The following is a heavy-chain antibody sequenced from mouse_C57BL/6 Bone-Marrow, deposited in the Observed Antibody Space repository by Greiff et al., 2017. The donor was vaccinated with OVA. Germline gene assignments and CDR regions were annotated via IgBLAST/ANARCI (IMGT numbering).Heavy chain of an antibody. J-gene: IGHJ2*01. D-gene: IGHD1-1*01. CDR1: GYTFTDYY. CDR3: ARCRPYYGSSYDYFDY. V-gene: IGHV1-76*01. CDR2: IYPGSGNT. Sequence: VQLQQSGAELVRPGASVKLSCKASGYTFTDYYINWVKQRPGQGLEWIARIYPGSGNTYYNEKFKGKATLTAEKSSSTAYMQLSSLTSEDSAVYFCARCRPYYGSSYDYFDYWGQGTTLTVSS.